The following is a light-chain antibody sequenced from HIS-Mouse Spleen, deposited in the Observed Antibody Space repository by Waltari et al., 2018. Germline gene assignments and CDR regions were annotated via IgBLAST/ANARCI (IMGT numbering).Light chain of an antibody. V-gene: IGLV2-23*01. CDR1: SSDVGSYNL. CDR2: EGS. J-gene: IGLJ3*02. CDR3: CSYAGSSTWV. Sequence: QSALTQPASVSGSPGQSITISCTGTSSDVGSYNLVSWYQQHPGKAPKPMSYEGSKLPSGGSNRFSGSKSGNTASLTISGLQAEDEADYYCCSYAGSSTWVFGGGTKLTVL.